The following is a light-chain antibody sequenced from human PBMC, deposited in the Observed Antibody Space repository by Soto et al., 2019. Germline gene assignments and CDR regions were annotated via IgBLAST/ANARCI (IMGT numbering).Light chain of an antibody. CDR3: QQYSNWPRT. CDR1: QSVSSN. Sequence: EIVMTQSPATLSVSPGERATLSCRASQSVSSNLARYQQKPGQAPRLLIYGASTRATGIPARFSGSGSGTEFTLTISSLQSEDFAVYYCQQYSNWPRTFGQGTKVDIK. V-gene: IGKV3-15*01. J-gene: IGKJ1*01. CDR2: GAS.